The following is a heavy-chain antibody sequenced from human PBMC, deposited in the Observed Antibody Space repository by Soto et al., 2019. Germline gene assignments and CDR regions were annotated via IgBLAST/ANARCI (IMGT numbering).Heavy chain of an antibody. CDR3: ARTTVTTYYYYGMDV. V-gene: IGHV4-31*03. Sequence: PSETLSLTCPVSGGSISSGGYYWSWIRQHPGKGLEWIGYIYYSGSTYYNPSLKSRVTISVDTSKNQFSLKLSSVTAADTAVYYCARTTVTTYYYYGMDVWGQGTTVTVSS. J-gene: IGHJ6*02. CDR1: GGSISSGGYY. CDR2: IYYSGST. D-gene: IGHD4-17*01.